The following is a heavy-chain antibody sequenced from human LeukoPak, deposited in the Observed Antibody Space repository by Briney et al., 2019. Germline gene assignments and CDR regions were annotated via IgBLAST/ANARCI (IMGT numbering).Heavy chain of an antibody. CDR1: QFKFDTYG. Sequence: PGGSLRLSCSASQFKFDTYGMHWVRQTPGKGLEDVSGINSDGLSTYYANSVKGRFTISRDNAKNTLYLQMGSLKTEDMAVYYCARSTDGSAHFDYWGQGTLVTVFS. CDR3: ARSTDGSAHFDY. V-gene: IGHV3-64*01. CDR2: INSDGLST. D-gene: IGHD1-1*01. J-gene: IGHJ4*02.